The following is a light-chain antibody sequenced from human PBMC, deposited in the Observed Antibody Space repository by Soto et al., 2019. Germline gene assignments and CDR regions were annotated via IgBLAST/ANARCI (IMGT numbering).Light chain of an antibody. CDR3: QQYENIPT. V-gene: IGKV1-33*01. J-gene: IGKJ5*01. Sequence: DIQTTQSPSSLSASVGDRLTITCQASQDIRNYLNWYQQKPGKAPXXLIYDASNLEAGVPSRFRGSGSGTDFTFTISRLKPEDIATYYCQQYENIPTFGQGTRLEIK. CDR2: DAS. CDR1: QDIRNY.